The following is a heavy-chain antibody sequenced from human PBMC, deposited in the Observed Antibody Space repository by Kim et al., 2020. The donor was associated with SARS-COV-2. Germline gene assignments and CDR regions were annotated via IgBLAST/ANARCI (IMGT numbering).Heavy chain of an antibody. J-gene: IGHJ4*02. CDR1: GFTFSDYY. CDR2: ISSSSSYT. CDR3: ARDGGSRRPTYYYGSGSYLN. Sequence: GGSLRLSCAASGFTFSDYYMSWIRQAPGKGLEWVSYISSSSSYTNYADSVKGRFAISRDNAKNSLYLQMNSLRAEDTAVYYCARDGGSRRPTYYYGSGSYLNWGQGTLVTVSS. V-gene: IGHV3-11*05. D-gene: IGHD3-10*01.